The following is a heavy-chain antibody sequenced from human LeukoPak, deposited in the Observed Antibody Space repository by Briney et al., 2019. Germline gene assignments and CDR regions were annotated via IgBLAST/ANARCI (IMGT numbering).Heavy chain of an antibody. V-gene: IGHV1-69*13. D-gene: IGHD5-24*01. CDR2: IIPIFGTA. Sequence: SVKVSCKASGGTFSSYAISWVRQAPGQGLEWMGGIIPIFGTANYAQKFQGRVTITADESTSTAYMELSSLRSEDTAVYYCARDLQKATNPTLDYWGQGTLVTVSS. CDR1: GGTFSSYA. CDR3: ARDLQKATNPTLDY. J-gene: IGHJ4*02.